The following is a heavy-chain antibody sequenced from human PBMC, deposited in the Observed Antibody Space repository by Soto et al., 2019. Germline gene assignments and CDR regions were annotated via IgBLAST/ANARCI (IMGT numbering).Heavy chain of an antibody. CDR1: GFTFSSYA. J-gene: IGHJ4*02. V-gene: IGHV3-23*01. Sequence: SGGSLRLSCAASGFTFSSYAMSWVRQAPGKGLEWVSAISGSGGSTYYADSVKGRFTISRDNSKNTLYLQMNSLRAEDTAVYYCAKPIDSSGYVNFDYWGQGTLVTVSS. CDR3: AKPIDSSGYVNFDY. CDR2: ISGSGGST. D-gene: IGHD3-22*01.